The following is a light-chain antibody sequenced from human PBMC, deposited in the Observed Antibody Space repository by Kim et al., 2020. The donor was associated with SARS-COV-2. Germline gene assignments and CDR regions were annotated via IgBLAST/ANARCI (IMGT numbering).Light chain of an antibody. V-gene: IGKV1-5*03. CDR1: QSISIW. CDR2: KAS. CDR3: QQYNFYPIT. Sequence: ASVGDRVTITCRASQSISIWLAWYQQKPGKAPNLLIYKASNLQSGVPSRFSGSGSGTEFTLTISSLQPDDFSTYYCQQYNFYPITFGQGTRLDIK. J-gene: IGKJ5*01.